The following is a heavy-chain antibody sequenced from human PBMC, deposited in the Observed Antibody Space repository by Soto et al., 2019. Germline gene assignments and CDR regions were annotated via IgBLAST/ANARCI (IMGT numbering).Heavy chain of an antibody. CDR1: GFTFSSYG. Sequence: GGSLRLSCAASGFTFSSYGMHWVRQAPGMGLEWVAVISYDGSNKYYADSVKGRFTISRDNSKNTLYLQMNSPRAEDTAVYYCAKTESWYVPNCFDYWGQGTLVTVSS. J-gene: IGHJ4*02. D-gene: IGHD6-13*01. CDR3: AKTESWYVPNCFDY. CDR2: ISYDGSNK. V-gene: IGHV3-30*18.